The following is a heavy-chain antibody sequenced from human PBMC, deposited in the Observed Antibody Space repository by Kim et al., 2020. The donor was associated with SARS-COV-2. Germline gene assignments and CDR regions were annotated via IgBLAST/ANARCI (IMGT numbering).Heavy chain of an antibody. Sequence: SETLSLTCTVSGGSISSDIYYWGWIRQPPGKGLEWIGTIYSSGSTYYNPSLKSRVTISVDTSKNQFSLKLSSVTAADTAVYYCERHHPVGTGTTSLPPPFEYWGQGTLVTVSS. J-gene: IGHJ4*02. D-gene: IGHD1-7*01. CDR2: IYSSGST. CDR1: GGSISSDIYY. V-gene: IGHV4-39*01. CDR3: ERHHPVGTGTTSLPPPFEY.